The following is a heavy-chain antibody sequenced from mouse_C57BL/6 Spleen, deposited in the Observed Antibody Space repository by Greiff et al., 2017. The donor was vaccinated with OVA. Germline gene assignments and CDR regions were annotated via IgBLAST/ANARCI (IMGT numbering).Heavy chain of an antibody. Sequence: QVQLQQSGPELVKPGASVKISCKASGYAFSSSWMTWVKQRPGKGLEWIGRIYPGDGDTNYHGKFKGKSTLTADKSSSTAYMQLSSLTSEDSAVYYCARGPNYDSWGPLGYWGQGTPLTVSA. J-gene: IGHJ2*01. CDR2: IYPGDGDT. CDR3: ARGPNYDSWGPLGY. CDR1: GYAFSSSW. D-gene: IGHD1-1*01. V-gene: IGHV1-82*01.